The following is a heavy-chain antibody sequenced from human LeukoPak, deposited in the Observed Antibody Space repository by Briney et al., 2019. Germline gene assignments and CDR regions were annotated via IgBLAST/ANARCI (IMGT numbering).Heavy chain of an antibody. J-gene: IGHJ4*02. CDR1: GFSFSSDW. CDR2: FNSDGTST. Sequence: PGGSLRLSCAASGFSFSSDWMHWVRQVPGEGLVWVSRFNSDGTSTAYADSVKGRFTISRDNAKNTLYLQMNSLRVEDTAVYYCGRALGSPLDYWGQGTLVTVSA. D-gene: IGHD1-26*01. V-gene: IGHV3-74*01. CDR3: GRALGSPLDY.